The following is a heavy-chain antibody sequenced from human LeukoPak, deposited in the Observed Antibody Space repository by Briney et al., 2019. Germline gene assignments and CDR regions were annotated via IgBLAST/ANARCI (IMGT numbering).Heavy chain of an antibody. J-gene: IGHJ2*01. CDR1: GITFSSSA. CDR3: ARTGGRFGAFTWYFDL. Sequence: GRSLRLSCAASGITFSSSAMHWVRQAPGKGLEWVAVILYDGSNKYYADSVKGRFTISRDNAKNSLYLQLNSLRVEDTAVYYCARTGGRFGAFTWYFDLWGRGTLVTVSS. CDR2: ILYDGSNK. V-gene: IGHV3-30-3*01. D-gene: IGHD3-10*01.